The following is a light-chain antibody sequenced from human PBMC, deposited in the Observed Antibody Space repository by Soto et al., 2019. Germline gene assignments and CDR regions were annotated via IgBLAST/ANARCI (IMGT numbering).Light chain of an antibody. Sequence: LYQSPSFLSASVGDRVTITCRASQGISSYLAWYQQKPGKAPKLLIYAASTLQSGVPSRFSGSGSGTEFTLTISSLQPEDFATYYCQQLNSYPIPFGQGTRL. J-gene: IGKJ5*01. CDR3: QQLNSYPIP. V-gene: IGKV1-9*01. CDR1: QGISSY. CDR2: AAS.